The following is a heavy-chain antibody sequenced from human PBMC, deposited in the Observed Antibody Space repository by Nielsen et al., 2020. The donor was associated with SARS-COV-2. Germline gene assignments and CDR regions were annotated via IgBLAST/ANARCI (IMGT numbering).Heavy chain of an antibody. Sequence: GGSLRLSCAASGFTFSSYGMHWVRQAPGKGLEWVAVIWYDGSNKYYADSVKGRFTISRDNSKNTLYLQMNSLKTEDTAVYYCTTDLTCGSCYYYYMDDWGKGTTVTVSS. D-gene: IGHD2-15*01. CDR3: TTDLTCGSCYYYYMDD. J-gene: IGHJ6*03. CDR2: IWYDGSNK. CDR1: GFTFSSYG. V-gene: IGHV3-33*01.